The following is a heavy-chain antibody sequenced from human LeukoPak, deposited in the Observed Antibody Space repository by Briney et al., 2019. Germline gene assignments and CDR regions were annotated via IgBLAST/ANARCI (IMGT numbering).Heavy chain of an antibody. CDR1: GDSITSYY. CDR3: ARWSPPFDY. J-gene: IGHJ4*02. Sequence: SETLSLTCTVSGDSITSYYWSWIRQPPGKGLEWIGYIYYSGSANYNPSLKSRVTISIDTSKNQFSLRLSSVTAADTAVYYCARWSPPFDYWGQGTLVTVSS. V-gene: IGHV4-59*08. CDR2: IYYSGSA. D-gene: IGHD3-3*01.